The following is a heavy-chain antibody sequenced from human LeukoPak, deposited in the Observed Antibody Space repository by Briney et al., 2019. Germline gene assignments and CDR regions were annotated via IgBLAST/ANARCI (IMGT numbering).Heavy chain of an antibody. CDR3: ARGLASGYPPIPFDY. D-gene: IGHD3-3*01. CDR1: GYSISSGYY. J-gene: IGHJ4*02. Sequence: SETLPLTCTVSGYSISSGYYWGWIRQPPGKGLEWIGNIFYSGSTYYSPSLRSRVTISLDTSRNQFSLKLNSVTAADTAIYYCARGLASGYPPIPFDYWGQGTLVTVSS. CDR2: IFYSGST. V-gene: IGHV4-38-2*02.